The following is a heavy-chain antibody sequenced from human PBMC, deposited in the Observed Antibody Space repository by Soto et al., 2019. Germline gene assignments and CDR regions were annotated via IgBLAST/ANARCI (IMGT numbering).Heavy chain of an antibody. CDR1: GFTFTNYG. Sequence: VQLLASGGGLVQPGGSLRLSCVVSGFTFTNYGVTWVRQAPGKGLQWVSGFSGGSGTTHYRDSVKGRFNISRDDSKSTVDLQMNSLGVDDTAVYYCVKWNGYGDYWGQGTLVTVSS. V-gene: IGHV3-23*01. CDR2: FSGGSGTT. CDR3: VKWNGYGDY. J-gene: IGHJ4*02. D-gene: IGHD1-1*01.